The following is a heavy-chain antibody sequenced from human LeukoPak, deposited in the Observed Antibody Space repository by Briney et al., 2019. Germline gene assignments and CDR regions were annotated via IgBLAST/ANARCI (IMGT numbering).Heavy chain of an antibody. CDR3: ARDRDYVGGFDP. CDR2: ISYSGST. D-gene: IGHD2-21*01. CDR1: GVSIRSYY. Sequence: PSETLSLTCNVSGVSIRSYYWSWIRQPPGKGLEWIGYISYSGSTIYNPSLKSRVTISLDTSTSHFSLNVTSVTAADTAVYYCARDRDYVGGFDPWGQGILVTVSS. V-gene: IGHV4-59*01. J-gene: IGHJ5*02.